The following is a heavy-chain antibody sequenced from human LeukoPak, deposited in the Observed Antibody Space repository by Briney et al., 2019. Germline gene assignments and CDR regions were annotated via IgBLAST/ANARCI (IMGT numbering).Heavy chain of an antibody. CDR3: ARVRASPDWLLSYYFDY. Sequence: PGGSLRLSCAASGFTVSSSYMSWVRQAPGKGLGWVSVIYSGGSTYYADSVKGRFTISRDNSKNTLYLQMNSLRAEDTAVYYCARVRASPDWLLSYYFDYWGQGTLVTVSS. CDR1: GFTVSSSY. CDR2: IYSGGST. D-gene: IGHD3/OR15-3a*01. V-gene: IGHV3-66*01. J-gene: IGHJ4*02.